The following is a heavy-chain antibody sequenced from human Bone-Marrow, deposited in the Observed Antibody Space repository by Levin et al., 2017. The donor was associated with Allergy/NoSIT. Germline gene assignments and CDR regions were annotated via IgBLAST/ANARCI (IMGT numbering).Heavy chain of an antibody. Sequence: PGASVKVSCKASGYTFTGYYMHWVRQAPGQGLEWMGRINPNSGGTNYAQKFQGRVTMTRDTSISTAYMELSRLRSDDTAVYYCARDAGYSSSWLRDYYYYYMDVWGKGTTVTVSS. CDR1: GYTFTGYY. CDR2: INPNSGGT. D-gene: IGHD6-13*01. CDR3: ARDAGYSSSWLRDYYYYYMDV. J-gene: IGHJ6*03. V-gene: IGHV1-2*06.